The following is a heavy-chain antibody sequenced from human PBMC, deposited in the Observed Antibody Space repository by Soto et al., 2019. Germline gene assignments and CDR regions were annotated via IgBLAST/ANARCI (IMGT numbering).Heavy chain of an antibody. V-gene: IGHV4-59*01. J-gene: IGHJ4*02. CDR1: GGSTSSYY. D-gene: IGHD3-10*01. CDR3: ARTLGYYGSGSPLEPYFFDY. Sequence: SETLSLTCTVSGGSTSSYYWSWIRQPPGKGLEWIGYIYYSGSTNYNPSLKSRVTISVDTSKNQFSLKLSSVTAADTAVYYCARTLGYYGSGSPLEPYFFDYWGQGTLVTVSS. CDR2: IYYSGST.